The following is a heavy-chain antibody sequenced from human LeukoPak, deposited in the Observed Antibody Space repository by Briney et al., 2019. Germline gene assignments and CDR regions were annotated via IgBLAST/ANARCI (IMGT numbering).Heavy chain of an antibody. J-gene: IGHJ6*02. D-gene: IGHD6-13*01. CDR1: GGSISSYY. CDR2: IYYSGST. Sequence: SETLSLTCTVSGGSISSYYWSWIREPPGKGLEWIGYIYYSGSTNYNPSLKSRVTISVDTSKNHFSLKLSSVTAADTAVYYCARLGAAAGYLSTYYYYGMDVWGQGTTVTVSS. CDR3: ARLGAAAGYLSTYYYYGMDV. V-gene: IGHV4-59*08.